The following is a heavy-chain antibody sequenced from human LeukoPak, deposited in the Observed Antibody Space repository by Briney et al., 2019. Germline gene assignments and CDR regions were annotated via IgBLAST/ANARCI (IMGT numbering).Heavy chain of an antibody. CDR1: GGSISSKFYY. J-gene: IGHJ3*02. CDR3: ASKEGYSSGWYAFDI. CDR2: IYTSGST. V-gene: IGHV4-61*02. Sequence: SETLSLTCTVSGGSISSKFYYWSWIRQPAGKGLEWIGRIYTSGSTNYNPSLKSRVTISVDTSKNQFSLKLSSVTAADTAVYYCASKEGYSSGWYAFDIWGQGTMATVSS. D-gene: IGHD6-19*01.